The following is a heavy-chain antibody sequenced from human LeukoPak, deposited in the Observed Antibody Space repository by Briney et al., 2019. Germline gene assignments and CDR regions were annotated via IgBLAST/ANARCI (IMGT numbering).Heavy chain of an antibody. CDR1: GGSISSYY. J-gene: IGHJ4*02. CDR2: IYYSGST. CDR3: ARAPYEAFDY. V-gene: IGHV4-59*01. Sequence: SETLSLTCTVSGGSISSYYWSWIRQPPGKGLEWIGYIYYSGSTNYSPPLKSRVTISVDTSKNQFALKLSSVTAADTAVYYCARAPYEAFDYWGQGTLVTVSS. D-gene: IGHD3-3*01.